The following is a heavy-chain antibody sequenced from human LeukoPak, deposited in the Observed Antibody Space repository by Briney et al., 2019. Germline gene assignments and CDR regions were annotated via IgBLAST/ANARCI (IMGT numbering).Heavy chain of an antibody. CDR3: ARVPDVVPAAMFWAFDI. D-gene: IGHD2-2*01. V-gene: IGHV1-8*01. Sequence: ASVKVSCKASGYTFTSYDINWVRQATGQGLEWMGWMNPNSGNTGYAQKFQGRVTMTRNTSISTAYMELSSLRSEDTAVYYCARVPDVVPAAMFWAFDIWGQGTMVTVSS. CDR2: MNPNSGNT. J-gene: IGHJ3*02. CDR1: GYTFTSYD.